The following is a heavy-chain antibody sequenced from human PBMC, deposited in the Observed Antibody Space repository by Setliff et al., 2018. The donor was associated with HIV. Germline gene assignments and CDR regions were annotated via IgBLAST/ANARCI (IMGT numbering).Heavy chain of an antibody. CDR2: IRYDGSNQ. V-gene: IGHV3-30*02. Sequence: QSGGSLRLSCAASGFTFSTYGMQWVRQAPGKGLEWVAFIRYDGSNQYYADSVKGRFTISRDNSKNTLYLQMNSLRAEDTAVYYCAKDSRPDYWGQGTLVTVSS. J-gene: IGHJ4*02. CDR3: AKDSRPDY. CDR1: GFTFSTYG.